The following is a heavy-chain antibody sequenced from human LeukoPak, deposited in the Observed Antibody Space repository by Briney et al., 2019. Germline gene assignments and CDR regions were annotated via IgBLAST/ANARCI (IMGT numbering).Heavy chain of an antibody. CDR3: ARRFPWFDP. Sequence: PSETLSLTCTVSGGSISSFYWSWIRQPPGKGLEWIGYIYYSGSTNYNPSLKSRVTISVDTSKSQFSLKLSSVTAADTAVYYCARRFPWFDPWGQGTLVTASS. J-gene: IGHJ5*02. CDR1: GGSISSFY. CDR2: IYYSGST. V-gene: IGHV4-59*08.